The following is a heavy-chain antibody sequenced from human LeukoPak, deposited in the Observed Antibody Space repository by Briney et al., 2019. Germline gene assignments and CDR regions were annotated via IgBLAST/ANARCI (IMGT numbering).Heavy chain of an antibody. CDR2: INQDGSAS. Sequence: PGGSLRLSCAASGCMFSNYWMSWVRQAPGKGLEWVANINQDGSASRYADSVKGGFTISRDTAKNSLYLQMNSLRAETTAVYYCDKDEVGGSMASSNLHYWGQGNLVTVSS. D-gene: IGHD5-24*01. J-gene: IGHJ4*02. V-gene: IGHV3-7*01. CDR1: GCMFSNYW. CDR3: DKDEVGGSMASSNLHY.